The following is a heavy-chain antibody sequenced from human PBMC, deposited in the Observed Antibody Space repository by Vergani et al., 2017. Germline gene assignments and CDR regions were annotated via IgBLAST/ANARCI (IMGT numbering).Heavy chain of an antibody. CDR1: GFTFSSYG. J-gene: IGHJ6*02. D-gene: IGHD3-3*01. CDR3: AKDSIFDSATLYYYYGMDV. Sequence: QVQLVESGGGLVKPGGSLRLSCAASGFTFSSYGMHWVRQAPGKGLEWVAFIRYDGSNKYYADSVKGRFTISRDNSKNTLYLQMNSLRAEDTAVYYCAKDSIFDSATLYYYYGMDVWGQGTTVTVSS. V-gene: IGHV3-30*02. CDR2: IRYDGSNK.